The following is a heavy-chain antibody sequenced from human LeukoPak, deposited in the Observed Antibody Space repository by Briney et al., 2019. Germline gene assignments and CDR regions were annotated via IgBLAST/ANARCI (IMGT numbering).Heavy chain of an antibody. D-gene: IGHD3-16*01. CDR2: ISAYNGNT. CDR3: ARDTYITLTAMDV. J-gene: IGHJ6*03. Sequence: GASVEVSCKASGYTFARYGISWVRQAPGQGLEWMGWISAYNGNTDYAQKVQGRVTMTTDTSTSTAYMELRSLRSDDTAVYYCARDTYITLTAMDVWGEGTTVTVSS. V-gene: IGHV1-18*01. CDR1: GYTFARYG.